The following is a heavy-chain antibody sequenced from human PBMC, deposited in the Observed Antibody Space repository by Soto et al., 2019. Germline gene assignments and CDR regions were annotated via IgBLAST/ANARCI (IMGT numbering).Heavy chain of an antibody. D-gene: IGHD6-19*01. CDR1: GFSLSTSGVG. CDR3: GRRLIAVSYFDY. Sequence: QITLKESGPTLVKPTQTLTLTCTFSGFSLSTSGVGVGWIRQPPGKALEWLALIYWDDDRRYSPALKSRLTITKDTSKNRVVLTLTHLDPVDTATYYCGRRLIAVSYFDYWGQGTLVTVSS. V-gene: IGHV2-5*02. J-gene: IGHJ4*02. CDR2: IYWDDDR.